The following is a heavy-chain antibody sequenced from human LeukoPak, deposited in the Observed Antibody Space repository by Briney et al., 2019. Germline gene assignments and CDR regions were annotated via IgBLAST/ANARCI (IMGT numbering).Heavy chain of an antibody. J-gene: IGHJ4*02. CDR2: INHSGST. Sequence: PSETLSLTCAVYGGSFSGYYWSWIRQPPGKGLEWIGEINHSGSTNYNPSLKSRVNISVDTSKNQFSLKLSSVTAADTAVYYCAREGVVGAYGHFDYWGQGTLVTVSS. CDR1: GGSFSGYY. D-gene: IGHD2-15*01. V-gene: IGHV4-34*01. CDR3: AREGVVGAYGHFDY.